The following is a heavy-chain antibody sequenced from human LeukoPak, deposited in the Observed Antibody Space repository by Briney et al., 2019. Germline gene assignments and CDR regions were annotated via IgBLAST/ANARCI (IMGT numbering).Heavy chain of an antibody. D-gene: IGHD3-9*01. J-gene: IGHJ4*02. Sequence: PGGSLRLSCAASGFTFSSYGMHWVRQAPGKGLVWVSRINSDGSSTSYADSVKGRFTISRDNAKNTLYLQMNSLRAEDTAVYYCARDAELRYFVSDAFDYWGQGTLVTVSS. V-gene: IGHV3-74*01. CDR1: GFTFSSYG. CDR2: INSDGSST. CDR3: ARDAELRYFVSDAFDY.